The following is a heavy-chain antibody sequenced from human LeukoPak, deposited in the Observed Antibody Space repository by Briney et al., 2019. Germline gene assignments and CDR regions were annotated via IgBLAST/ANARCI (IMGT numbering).Heavy chain of an antibody. J-gene: IGHJ5*02. CDR2: INHSGST. D-gene: IGHD5-18*01. Sequence: PSETLSLTCTVSGGSISSSSYYWSWIRQPPGKGLERIGEINHSGSTNYNPSLKSRVTISVDTSKNQFSLKLSSVTAADTAVYYCARARHRGYSYGRTWFDPWGQGTLVTVSS. CDR3: ARARHRGYSYGRTWFDP. CDR1: GGSISSSSYY. V-gene: IGHV4-39*07.